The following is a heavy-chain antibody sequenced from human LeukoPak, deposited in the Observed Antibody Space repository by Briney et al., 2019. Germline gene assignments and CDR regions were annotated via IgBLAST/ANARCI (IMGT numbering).Heavy chain of an antibody. CDR3: AREGAHYYYYYMDV. Sequence: GATVTVSCKASGYTFTGYYMHWVRQAPGQGLEWMGWINPNSGGTNYAQKFQGRVTMPRDTSISTAYMELSRLRSDDTAVYYCAREGAHYYYYYMDVWGKGTTVTVSS. V-gene: IGHV1-2*02. D-gene: IGHD3-16*01. CDR1: GYTFTGYY. CDR2: INPNSGGT. J-gene: IGHJ6*03.